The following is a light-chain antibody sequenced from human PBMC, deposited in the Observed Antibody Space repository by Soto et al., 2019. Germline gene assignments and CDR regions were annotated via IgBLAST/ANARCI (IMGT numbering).Light chain of an antibody. J-gene: IGKJ1*01. V-gene: IGKV1-5*03. Sequence: DIQMTQSPSTVSASVGDRLTITCRASQNINTWLAWYQQKPGKAPKLLILKASSLESGVPSRFSGSGSGTEFTLTISSLQPDDLATYYCQQYNNYFWAFGQGTRVEIK. CDR1: QNINTW. CDR3: QQYNNYFWA. CDR2: KAS.